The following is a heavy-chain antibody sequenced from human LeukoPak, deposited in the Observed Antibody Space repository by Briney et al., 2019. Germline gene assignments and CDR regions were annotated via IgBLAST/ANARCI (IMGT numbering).Heavy chain of an antibody. CDR2: INHSGST. CDR3: PRASRLAKYYFDY. Sequence: SETLSLTCAVYGGSFSGYYWSWIRQPPGKGLEWIGEINHSGSTNYNPSLKSRVTISVDTSKNQFSLKLSSVTAADTAVYYCPRASRLAKYYFDYWGQGTLVNVSS. J-gene: IGHJ4*02. CDR1: GGSFSGYY. V-gene: IGHV4-34*01. D-gene: IGHD5-12*01.